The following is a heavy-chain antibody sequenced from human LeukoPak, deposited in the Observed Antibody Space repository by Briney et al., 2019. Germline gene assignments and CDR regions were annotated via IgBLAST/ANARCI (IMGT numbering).Heavy chain of an antibody. D-gene: IGHD2-21*01. V-gene: IGHV4-61*05. Sequence: PSETLSLTCTVSGGSISSSSYYWSWIRQPPGKGLEWIGYIYYSGSTNYNPSLKSRVTISVDTSKNQFSLKLSSVTAADTAVYYCARGPQAVVVVPHWYFDLWGRGTLVTVSS. CDR1: GGSISSSSYY. J-gene: IGHJ2*01. CDR2: IYYSGST. CDR3: ARGPQAVVVVPHWYFDL.